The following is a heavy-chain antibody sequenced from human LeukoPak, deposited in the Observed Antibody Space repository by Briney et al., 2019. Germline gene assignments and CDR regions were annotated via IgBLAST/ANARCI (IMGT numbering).Heavy chain of an antibody. V-gene: IGHV3-48*01. D-gene: IGHD1-26*01. CDR2: ISSSGNII. CDR3: ARQNTPHGNFDY. J-gene: IGHJ4*02. Sequence: GGSLRLSCAASGFTFSIYSMNWVRQAPGKGLEWVSYISSSGNIIYYADSVKGRFTISRENAKNSLYLLMTSLRAEDTAVYYCARQNTPHGNFDYWGQGILVTVSS. CDR1: GFTFSIYS.